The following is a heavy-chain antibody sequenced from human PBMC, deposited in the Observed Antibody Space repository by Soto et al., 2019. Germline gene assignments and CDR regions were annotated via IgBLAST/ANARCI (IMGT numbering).Heavy chain of an antibody. V-gene: IGHV3-74*01. CDR1: GLTFSSYW. Sequence: EVQLVESGGGLVQPGGSLRLSCAASGLTFSSYWMHWVRQAPGKGLVWVSRISTDGSVTTYADSVKGRFTISRDNAKNTLYLQMNSLRTEDTAVYYCARARYSSGWWGFDYWVQGTLVTVSS. CDR3: ARARYSSGWWGFDY. J-gene: IGHJ4*02. D-gene: IGHD6-19*01. CDR2: ISTDGSVT.